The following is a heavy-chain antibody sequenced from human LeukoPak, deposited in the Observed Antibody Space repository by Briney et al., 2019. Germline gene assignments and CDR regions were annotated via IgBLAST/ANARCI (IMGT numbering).Heavy chain of an antibody. CDR3: AREVPRGGPLDY. J-gene: IGHJ4*02. Sequence: GASVKVSCKASGGTFSSYAISWVRQAPGQGLEWMGGIIPIFGTANYAQKFQGRVTITADESTSTAYMELSSLRSEDTAVYYCAREVPRGGPLDYWGQGTLVTVSS. CDR1: GGTFSSYA. V-gene: IGHV1-69*13. D-gene: IGHD3-16*01. CDR2: IIPIFGTA.